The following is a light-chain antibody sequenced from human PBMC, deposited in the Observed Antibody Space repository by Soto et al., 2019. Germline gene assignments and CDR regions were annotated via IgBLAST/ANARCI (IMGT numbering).Light chain of an antibody. J-gene: IGKJ3*01. CDR2: GAS. Sequence: EIVLTQSPGTLSLSPGERATLACRASQRVRSSYLAWYQQKPGQAPRLLIYGASTRATGIPDRFSGSGSGTDFTLPISRLEPEDFAVYYCQQYGSSPRFTFGPGTKVDIK. V-gene: IGKV3-20*01. CDR3: QQYGSSPRFT. CDR1: QRVRSSY.